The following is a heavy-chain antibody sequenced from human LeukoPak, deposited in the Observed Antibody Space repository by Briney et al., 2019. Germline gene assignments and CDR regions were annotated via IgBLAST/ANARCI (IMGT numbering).Heavy chain of an antibody. V-gene: IGHV3-74*01. CDR2: IKSDGST. CDR3: ARAPSEIGGYYPEYFRH. J-gene: IGHJ1*01. D-gene: IGHD3-22*01. Sequence: GGSLRLSCEASGFTFSRYWMHWVRQAPGKGLVWVSRIKSDGSTNYADSVKGRFTISRDNAKNTVSLQMNSLRAEDTGVYYCARAPSEIGGYYPEYFRHWGQGTLVTVSS. CDR1: GFTFSRYW.